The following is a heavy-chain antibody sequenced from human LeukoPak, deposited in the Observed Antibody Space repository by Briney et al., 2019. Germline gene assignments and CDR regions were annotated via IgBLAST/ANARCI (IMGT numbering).Heavy chain of an antibody. CDR2: INHSGST. CDR1: GGSISSSSSY. V-gene: IGHV4-39*07. D-gene: IGHD2-21*02. CDR3: ARVEVVTATLGYYFDY. J-gene: IGHJ4*02. Sequence: SETLSLTCTVSGGSISSSSSYWSWIRQPPGKGLEWIGEINHSGSTNYNPSLKSRVTISVDTSKNQFSLKLSSVTAADTAVYYCARVEVVTATLGYYFDYWGQGTLVTVSS.